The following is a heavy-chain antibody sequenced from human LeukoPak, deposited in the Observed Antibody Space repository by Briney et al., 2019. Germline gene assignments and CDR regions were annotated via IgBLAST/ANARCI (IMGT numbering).Heavy chain of an antibody. J-gene: IGHJ3*02. CDR3: VFEGRADAFDI. V-gene: IGHV3-30*03. D-gene: IGHD3-10*01. CDR1: GFTFSSYG. Sequence: PGGSLRLSCAASGFTFSSYGMHWVRQAPGKGLEWVAVISYGGSNKYYADSVKGRFTISRDNSKNTLYLQMNSLRAEDTAVYYCVFEGRADAFDIWGQGTMVTVSS. CDR2: ISYGGSNK.